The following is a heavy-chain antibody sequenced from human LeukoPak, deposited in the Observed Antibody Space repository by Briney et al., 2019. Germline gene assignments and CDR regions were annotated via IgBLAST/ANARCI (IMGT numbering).Heavy chain of an antibody. CDR1: GGTFSSYT. V-gene: IGHV1-69*10. Sequence: SVKVSCKASGGTFSSYTISWVRQAPGQGLEWMGGIIPILGIANYAQKFQGRVTITADKSTSTAYMELSSLRSEDTAVYYCARSPLGVVTAPQPYYFDYWGQGTLVTVSS. CDR2: IIPILGIA. J-gene: IGHJ4*02. CDR3: ARSPLGVVTAPQPYYFDY. D-gene: IGHD2-21*02.